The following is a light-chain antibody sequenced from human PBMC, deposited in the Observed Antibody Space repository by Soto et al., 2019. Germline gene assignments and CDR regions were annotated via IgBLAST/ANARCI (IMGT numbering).Light chain of an antibody. V-gene: IGKV3-20*01. CDR2: DAS. CDR1: QRVSNSY. Sequence: EIVLTQSPGTLSLSPGDRATLSCRASQRVSNSYLAWYQQKPGQAPRLLIYDASTRAAGVPDRVTGGGSGTDFTPTINAREPGDFAFYFCQQYERPPFAFGRGTGLEI. CDR3: QQYERPPFA. J-gene: IGKJ2*01.